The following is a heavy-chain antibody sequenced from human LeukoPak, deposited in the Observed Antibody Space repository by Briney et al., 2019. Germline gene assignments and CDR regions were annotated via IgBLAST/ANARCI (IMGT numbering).Heavy chain of an antibody. CDR1: GFTVSTSY. J-gene: IGHJ4*02. CDR3: ASCRDGYNWWDY. CDR2: IYSGGTT. V-gene: IGHV3-53*01. Sequence: QPGGSLRLSCAASGFTVSTSYMSWVRQAPGKGLEWVSVIYSGGTTYYADSVKGRFTISRDNSKNALDLQMNSLRAEDTAVYYCASCRDGYNWWDYWGQGTLVTVSS. D-gene: IGHD5-24*01.